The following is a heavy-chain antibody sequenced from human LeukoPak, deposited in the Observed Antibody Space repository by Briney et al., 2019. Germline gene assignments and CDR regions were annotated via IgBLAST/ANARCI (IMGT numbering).Heavy chain of an antibody. CDR1: GYTFTSYD. D-gene: IGHD2-2*02. CDR2: MNPNSGNT. CDR3: ARRGSYNRARRSFDY. V-gene: IGHV1-8*01. J-gene: IGHJ4*02. Sequence: ASVTVSCKASGYTFTSYDINWVRQATGQGLEWMGWMNPNSGNTGYAQKFQGRVTMTRNTSISTAYMELSSLRSEDTAVYYCARRGSYNRARRSFDYWGQGTLVTVSS.